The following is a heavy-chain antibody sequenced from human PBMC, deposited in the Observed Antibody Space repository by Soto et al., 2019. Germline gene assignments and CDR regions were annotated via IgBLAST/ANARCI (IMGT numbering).Heavy chain of an antibody. J-gene: IGHJ4*02. CDR3: ARVHNGYDSSGYYLEY. Sequence: GGSLRLSCAASGFTFSSYAMHWVRQAPGKGLEWVAVISYDGSNKYYADSVKGRFTISRDNSKNTLYLQMNSLRAEDTAVYYCARVHNGYDSSGYYLEYWGQGTLVTVSS. D-gene: IGHD3-22*01. CDR1: GFTFSSYA. CDR2: ISYDGSNK. V-gene: IGHV3-30-3*01.